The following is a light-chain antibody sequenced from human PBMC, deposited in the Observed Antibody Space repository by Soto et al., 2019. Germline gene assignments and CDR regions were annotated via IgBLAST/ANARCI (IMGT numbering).Light chain of an antibody. V-gene: IGLV2-8*01. CDR3: SSYAGSNKSV. CDR1: SSDVGAYDY. CDR2: EVT. Sequence: QSALTQPPSASGSPGQSVTISCTGTSSDVGAYDYVSWYQQHPGKAPKLMIYEVTKRPSGVPDRFSGSKSGNTASLTVSGLQAEDEADYYCSSYAGSNKSVFGGGTKLTVL. J-gene: IGLJ2*01.